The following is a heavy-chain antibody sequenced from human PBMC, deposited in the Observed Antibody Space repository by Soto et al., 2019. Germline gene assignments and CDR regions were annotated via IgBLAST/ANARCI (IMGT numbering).Heavy chain of an antibody. CDR1: GFTFSSYA. Sequence: QVQLVESGGGVVQPGRSLRLSCAASGFTFSSYAMHWVRQAPGKGLEWVAVISYDGSNKYYADSVKGRFTISRDNSKNTLYLQMNSLRAEDTAVYYCARDLRIAVAGKGGYWGQGTLVTVSS. V-gene: IGHV3-30-3*01. CDR2: ISYDGSNK. CDR3: ARDLRIAVAGKGGY. D-gene: IGHD6-19*01. J-gene: IGHJ4*02.